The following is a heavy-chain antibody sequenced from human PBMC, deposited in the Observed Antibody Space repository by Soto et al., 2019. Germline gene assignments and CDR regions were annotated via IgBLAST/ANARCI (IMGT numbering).Heavy chain of an antibody. V-gene: IGHV1-3*01. CDR3: ARDQTYSYGYSWFDP. D-gene: IGHD5-18*01. CDR1: GYTFTSYS. J-gene: IGHJ5*02. Sequence: ASVKVSCKASGYTFTSYSMHWVRQAPGQRLEWMGWINAGNGNTKYSQKFQGRVTITRDTSVSTAYMELSSLRSEDTAVYYCARDQTYSYGYSWFDPWGQGTLVTVSS. CDR2: INAGNGNT.